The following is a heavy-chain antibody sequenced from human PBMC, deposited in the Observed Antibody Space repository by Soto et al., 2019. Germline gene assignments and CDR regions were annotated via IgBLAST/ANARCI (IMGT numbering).Heavy chain of an antibody. CDR2: ISGTGSSI. V-gene: IGHV3-48*02. J-gene: IGHJ4*02. Sequence: EVQLVESGGGLVQPGGSLRLSCAASGFSLRGYSMSWVRQAPGQGLEWVSYISGTGSSIYADSVKGRFTNSRDNAKNSVYLQMNSLGDDDTAVYYCARGAGYGDYGGYWGQGTLVTVSS. D-gene: IGHD4-17*01. CDR1: GFSLRGYS. CDR3: ARGAGYGDYGGY.